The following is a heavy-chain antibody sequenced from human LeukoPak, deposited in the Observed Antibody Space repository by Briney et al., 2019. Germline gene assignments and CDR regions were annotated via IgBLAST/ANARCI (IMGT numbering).Heavy chain of an antibody. D-gene: IGHD1-14*01. CDR3: TTAGSGGTKPRSYYYNYYMGV. CDR2: IRYDGTNE. V-gene: IGHV3-30*02. J-gene: IGHJ6*03. CDR1: GFTFSSYG. Sequence: GGSLRLSCAASGFTFSSYGMHWVRQAPGKGLEWVTFIRYDGTNEYYADSVKGRFTISRANSKNTLYLQMNSLKTEDTAVYYCTTAGSGGTKPRSYYYNYYMGVWGKGTTVTVSS.